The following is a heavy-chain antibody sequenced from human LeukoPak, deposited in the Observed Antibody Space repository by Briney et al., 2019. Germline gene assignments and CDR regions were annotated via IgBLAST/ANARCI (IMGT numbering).Heavy chain of an antibody. CDR2: INSDGSST. J-gene: IGHJ4*02. D-gene: IGHD5-18*01. CDR1: GFTFSSYW. CDR3: ARGSGYSYGIFDY. Sequence: GGSLRLSCAASGFTFSSYWMHWVRQAPGKGLVWVSRINSDGSSTSYADSVKGRFTIPRDNAKNTLYLQMNSLRAEDTAVYYCARGSGYSYGIFDYWGQGTLVTVSS. V-gene: IGHV3-74*01.